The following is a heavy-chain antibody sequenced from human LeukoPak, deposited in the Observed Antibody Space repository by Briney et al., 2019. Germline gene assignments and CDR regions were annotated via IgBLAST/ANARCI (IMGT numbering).Heavy chain of an antibody. CDR1: GGSISSGSYY. CDR3: ARDRFEYCGGDCYSWVFDY. Sequence: SQTLSLTCTVSGGSISSGSYYWSWMRQPARKGLEWIGRIYTSGSTNYNPSPKSRVTISVDTSKNQFSLKLSSVTAADTAVYYCARDRFEYCGGDCYSWVFDYWGQGTLVTVSS. D-gene: IGHD2-21*02. J-gene: IGHJ4*02. CDR2: IYTSGST. V-gene: IGHV4-61*02.